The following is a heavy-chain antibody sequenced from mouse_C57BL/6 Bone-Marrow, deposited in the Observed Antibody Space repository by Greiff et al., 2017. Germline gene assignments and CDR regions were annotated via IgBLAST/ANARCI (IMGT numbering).Heavy chain of an antibody. Sequence: QVHVKQSGPELVKPGASVKISCKASGYAFSSSWMNWVKQRPGQGLEWIGRIYPGDGDTNYNGKFKGKATLTADKSSSTAYMQLSSLTSEDSAVYFCARGRITTVVEDYWGQGTTLTVSS. V-gene: IGHV1-82*01. D-gene: IGHD1-1*01. CDR2: IYPGDGDT. J-gene: IGHJ2*01. CDR1: GYAFSSSW. CDR3: ARGRITTVVEDY.